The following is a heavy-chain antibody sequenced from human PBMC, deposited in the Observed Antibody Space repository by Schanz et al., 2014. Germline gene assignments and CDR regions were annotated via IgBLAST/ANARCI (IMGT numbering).Heavy chain of an antibody. CDR3: ARCEDY. CDR2: VNTDGGGK. J-gene: IGHJ4*02. CDR1: GFNFGDYY. Sequence: DVQLVESGGGLVQSGGSLRLSCAASGFNFGDYYMTWVRQAPGKGLESVASVNTDGGGKFYVDSVKGRFTIFRDNAKDSLYLQMNSLRAEDTAVYYCARCEDYWGQGTLVTVSS. V-gene: IGHV3-7*01.